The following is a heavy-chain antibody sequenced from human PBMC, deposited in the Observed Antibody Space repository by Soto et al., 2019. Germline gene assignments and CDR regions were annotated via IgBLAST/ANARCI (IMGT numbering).Heavy chain of an antibody. CDR2: ISADNGNT. V-gene: IGHV1-18*01. J-gene: IGHJ4*02. CDR3: AGDGYFDY. Sequence: QVQLVQSGAEVKKPGASVKVSCKASGYSFTSYGIAWVRQAPGQGLEWMGWISADNGNTNYAQKVQGRVTMTTDPFTSTAYRELRSLRSDDTAVYYCAGDGYFDYWGQGTLVTVSS. CDR1: GYSFTSYG.